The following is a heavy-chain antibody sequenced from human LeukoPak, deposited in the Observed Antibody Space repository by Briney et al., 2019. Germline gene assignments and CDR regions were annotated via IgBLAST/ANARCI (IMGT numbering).Heavy chain of an antibody. CDR2: IYTSGST. J-gene: IGHJ4*02. D-gene: IGHD3-10*01. V-gene: IGHV4-4*07. CDR3: ARDVARITMVRGVINPIWY. CDR1: GGSISSYY. Sequence: SETLSLTCTVSGGSISSYYWSWIRQPAGKGLEWIGRIYTSGSTNYNPSLKSRVTMSVDTSKNQFSLKLSSVTAADTAVYYCARDVARITMVRGVINPIWYWGQGTLVTVSS.